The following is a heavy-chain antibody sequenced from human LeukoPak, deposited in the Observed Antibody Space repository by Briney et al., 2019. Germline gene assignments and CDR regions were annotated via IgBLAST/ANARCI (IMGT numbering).Heavy chain of an antibody. CDR2: IKQDGSEK. V-gene: IGHV3-7*01. Sequence: GGSLRLSCAASGFTFSIYWMSWVRQAPGKGLEWVANIKQDGSEKYYVDSVKGRFTISRDNAKNSLYLQMNSLRAEDTAVYYCARGVYCSGGSCYFNNYYYYGMDVWGQGTTVTVSS. J-gene: IGHJ6*02. D-gene: IGHD2-15*01. CDR3: ARGVYCSGGSCYFNNYYYYGMDV. CDR1: GFTFSIYW.